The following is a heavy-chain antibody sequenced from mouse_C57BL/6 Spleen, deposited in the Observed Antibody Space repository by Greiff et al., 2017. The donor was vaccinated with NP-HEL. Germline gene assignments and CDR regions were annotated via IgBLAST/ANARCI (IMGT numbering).Heavy chain of an antibody. J-gene: IGHJ3*01. Sequence: VQLQQSVAELVRPGASVKLSCTASGFNIKNTNMHWVKQRPEQGLEWIGRIDPTNGNTKYAPKFQGKATITADTSSNTAYLQLSSLTSEDTAIYYCARDDGYYRWCAYWGQGTLVTVSA. CDR1: GFNIKNTN. V-gene: IGHV14-3*01. CDR3: ARDDGYYRWCAY. D-gene: IGHD2-3*01. CDR2: IDPTNGNT.